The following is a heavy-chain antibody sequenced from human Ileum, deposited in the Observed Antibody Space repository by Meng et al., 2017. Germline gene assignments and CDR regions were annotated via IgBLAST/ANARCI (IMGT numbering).Heavy chain of an antibody. D-gene: IGHD4-23*01. V-gene: IGHV4-4*02. CDR2: ISHSGST. CDR1: SGSITSDTY. Sequence: VTLRESGPGLVNPSGPLSLPCAVSSGSITSDTYWSWVRLPPGKGLEWIGQISHSGSTFYNPSLKSRVTMSVDKSKSQFSLMLTSVTAADTAVYYCARHGGYYQGFWGQGTLVTVSS. J-gene: IGHJ4*02. CDR3: ARHGGYYQGF.